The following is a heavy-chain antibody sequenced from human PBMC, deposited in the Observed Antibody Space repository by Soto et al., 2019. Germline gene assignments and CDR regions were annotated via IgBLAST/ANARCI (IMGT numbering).Heavy chain of an antibody. CDR2: ISSSSSYI. V-gene: IGHV3-21*01. D-gene: IGHD2-2*01. CDR3: ARDCSSTSCFGMDV. CDR1: GFTFSSYS. J-gene: IGHJ6*02. Sequence: GGSLRLSCAASGFTFSSYSMNWVRQAPGKGLEWVSSISSSSSYIYYADSVKGRFTISRDNAKNSLYLQMNSLRAEDTAVYYCARDCSSTSCFGMDVWGQGTTVTVSS.